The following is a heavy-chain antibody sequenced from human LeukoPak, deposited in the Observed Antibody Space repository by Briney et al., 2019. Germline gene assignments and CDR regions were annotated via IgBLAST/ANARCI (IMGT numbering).Heavy chain of an antibody. V-gene: IGHV3-11*01. CDR2: ISSSGSTI. CDR1: GFTFSDYY. D-gene: IGHD3-3*01. Sequence: GGSLRLSCAASGFTFSDYYMSWIRQAPGMGLEWVSYISSSGSTIYYADSVKGRFTISRDNAKNSLYLQMNSLRAEDTAVYYCARASTYYDFWSGYYKLTNIDYWGQGTLVTVSS. J-gene: IGHJ4*02. CDR3: ARASTYYDFWSGYYKLTNIDY.